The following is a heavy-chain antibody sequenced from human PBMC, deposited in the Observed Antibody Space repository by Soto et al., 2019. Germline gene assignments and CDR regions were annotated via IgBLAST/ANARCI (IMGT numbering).Heavy chain of an antibody. D-gene: IGHD3-22*01. J-gene: IGHJ3*02. CDR1: GGSISSGGYY. Sequence: SETLSLTCTVSGGSISSGGYYWSWIRQHPGKGLEWIGYIYYSGSTHYNPSLKSRVTISVDTSKNQFSLRLSSVTAADTAVYYCARDQDFYDSSGHDAFEIWGQGTMVTVSS. V-gene: IGHV4-31*03. CDR2: IYYSGST. CDR3: ARDQDFYDSSGHDAFEI.